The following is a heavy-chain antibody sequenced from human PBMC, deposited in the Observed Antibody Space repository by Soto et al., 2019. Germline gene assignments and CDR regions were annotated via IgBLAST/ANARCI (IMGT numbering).Heavy chain of an antibody. CDR2: ITRGGSII. J-gene: IGHJ4*02. D-gene: IGHD3-3*01. V-gene: IGHV3-48*03. Sequence: PGGSLRLSCAASGFTFSSYEMTWVRQAPGEGLECLSYITRGGSIIHYADSVKGRFTISRDNAKNSLYLQMNSLRAEDSAVYYCASVWSGYSGAQYWGQGTLCPVA. CDR1: GFTFSSYE. CDR3: ASVWSGYSGAQY.